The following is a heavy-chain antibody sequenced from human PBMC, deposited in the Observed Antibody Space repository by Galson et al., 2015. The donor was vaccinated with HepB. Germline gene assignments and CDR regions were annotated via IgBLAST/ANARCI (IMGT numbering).Heavy chain of an antibody. CDR2: ISGNGGST. Sequence: LRLSCAASGFTFSSYAMSWVRQAPGKGLEWVSAISGNGGSTYYADSVKGRFTISRDNSKNTLYLQMNSLRAEDTAVYYCANFYDGGSYFDYWGQGTLVTVSS. CDR3: ANFYDGGSYFDY. CDR1: GFTFSSYA. D-gene: IGHD1-26*01. J-gene: IGHJ4*02. V-gene: IGHV3-23*01.